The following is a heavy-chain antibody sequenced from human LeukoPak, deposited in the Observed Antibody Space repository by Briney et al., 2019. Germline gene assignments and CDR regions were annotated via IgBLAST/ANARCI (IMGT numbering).Heavy chain of an antibody. J-gene: IGHJ4*02. CDR2: INSDSSST. V-gene: IGHV3-74*01. CDR1: GFTFISYW. CDR3: AKGGTGYCSSTSCLYYFDY. D-gene: IGHD2-2*01. Sequence: PGGSLRLSCAASGFTFISYWMHWVRQVPGKGLVWVSRINSDSSSTTYADFVQGRFTISRDNAKNTLYLQMNSLRTEDTAVYYCAKGGTGYCSSTSCLYYFDYWGQGTLVTVSS.